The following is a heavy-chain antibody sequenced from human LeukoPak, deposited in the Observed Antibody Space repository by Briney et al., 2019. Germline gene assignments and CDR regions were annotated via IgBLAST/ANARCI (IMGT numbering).Heavy chain of an antibody. CDR3: TRELITMVRGVTPIYYYYGMDV. CDR2: INPNSGGT. D-gene: IGHD3-10*01. Sequence: ASVKVSCTASGYTFTGYYMHWVRQAPGQGLEWMGRINPNSGGTNYAQKFQGWVTMTRDTSISTAYMELSRLRSDDTAVYYCTRELITMVRGVTPIYYYYGMDVWGQGTTVTVSS. J-gene: IGHJ6*02. V-gene: IGHV1-2*04. CDR1: GYTFTGYY.